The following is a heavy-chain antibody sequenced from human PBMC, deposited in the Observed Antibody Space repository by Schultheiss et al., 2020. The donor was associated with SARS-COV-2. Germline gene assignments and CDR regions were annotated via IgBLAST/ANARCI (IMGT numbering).Heavy chain of an antibody. CDR2: INHSGST. D-gene: IGHD3-22*01. CDR3: ARGPNYDSSGYWFDY. V-gene: IGHV4-34*01. J-gene: IGHJ4*02. CDR1: GGSFSGYY. Sequence: SQTLSLTCAVYGGSFSGYYWSWIRQPPGKGLEWIGEINHSGSTNYNPSLKSRVTISVDTSKNQFSLKLSSVTAADTAVYYCARGPNYDSSGYWFDYWGQGTLVTVSS.